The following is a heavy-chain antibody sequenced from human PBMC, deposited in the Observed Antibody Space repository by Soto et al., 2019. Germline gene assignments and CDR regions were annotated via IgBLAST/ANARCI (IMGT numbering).Heavy chain of an antibody. D-gene: IGHD2-15*01. CDR2: IKSNTDGGTT. V-gene: IGHV3-15*01. CDR1: GFTFSNAW. CDR3: TTEYCRYRGAAFDY. Sequence: EVQLVESGGGLVKPGGSLRLSCAASGFTFSNAWMSWVRQAPGKGLEWVGRIKSNTDGGTTDYAAPVKGSFTISRADSKNTLYLQMNIMRTEDKAVYDCTTEYCRYRGAAFDYWGQGTLVTVSS. J-gene: IGHJ4*02.